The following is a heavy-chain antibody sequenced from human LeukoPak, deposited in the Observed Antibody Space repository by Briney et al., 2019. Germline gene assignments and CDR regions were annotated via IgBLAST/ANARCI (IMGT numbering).Heavy chain of an antibody. Sequence: PSETLSLTCTVSGGSISSYYWCWIWQPPGKGLEWIGDIYYSGSTNYNPSLKSRVTISVDTSKNQFSLKLSSVTAADTAVYYCARDQGYYYDSSGYSFDYWGQGTLVTVSS. CDR2: IYYSGST. CDR1: GGSISSYY. J-gene: IGHJ4*02. CDR3: ARDQGYYYDSSGYSFDY. D-gene: IGHD3-22*01. V-gene: IGHV4-59*01.